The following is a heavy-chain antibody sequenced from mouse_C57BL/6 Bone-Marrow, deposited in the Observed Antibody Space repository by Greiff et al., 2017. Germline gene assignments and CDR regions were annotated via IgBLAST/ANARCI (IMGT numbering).Heavy chain of an antibody. CDR3: SRHVTTVLSTNYFDD. Sequence: EVKLLESGGGLVKPGGSLKLSCAASGFTFSSYTMSWVRQTPEKRLQWVAAISGGGGNTYYTDSVKGRFTISRDNDKNIYYLQMSSLRSEDTSLYYCSRHVTTVLSTNYFDDWGKGTTVTVSS. J-gene: IGHJ1*03. V-gene: IGHV5-9*01. CDR1: GFTFSSYT. CDR2: ISGGGGNT. D-gene: IGHD1-1*01.